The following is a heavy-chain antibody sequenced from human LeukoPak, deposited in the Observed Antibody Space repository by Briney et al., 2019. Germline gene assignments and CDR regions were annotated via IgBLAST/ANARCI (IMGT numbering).Heavy chain of an antibody. CDR2: INPSGGST. V-gene: IGHV1-46*01. CDR3: ARDSFYYGSGSYYNDNHFDY. D-gene: IGHD3-10*01. CDR1: GYTFTDYY. J-gene: IGHJ4*02. Sequence: ASVKVSCKASGYTFTDYYMHWVRQAPGQGLEWMGIINPSGGSTSYAQKFQGRVTMTRDTSMSTVYMELSSLRSEDTAVYYCARDSFYYGSGSYYNDNHFDYWGQGTLVTVSS.